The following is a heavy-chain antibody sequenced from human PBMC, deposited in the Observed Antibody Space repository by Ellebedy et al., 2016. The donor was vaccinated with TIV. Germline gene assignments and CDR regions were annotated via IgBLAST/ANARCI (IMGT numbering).Heavy chain of an antibody. D-gene: IGHD3-22*01. J-gene: IGHJ4*02. CDR3: ARDHPGYYDSSGYIDY. Sequence: GGSLRLXCAASGFTFSSYGMHWVRQAPGKGLEWVAVISYDGSNKYYADSVKGRFTISRDNSKNTLYLQMNSLRAEDTAVYYCARDHPGYYDSSGYIDYWGQGTLVTVSS. CDR2: ISYDGSNK. V-gene: IGHV3-30*03. CDR1: GFTFSSYG.